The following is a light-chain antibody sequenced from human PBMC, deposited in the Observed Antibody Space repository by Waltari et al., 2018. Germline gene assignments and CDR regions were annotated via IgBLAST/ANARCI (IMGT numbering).Light chain of an antibody. Sequence: EIMLTQSPGTLSLSPGERATLSCKASQSISKYLAWYQQKPGQAPRLLIYHASSRATGIPDRFSGSGSETDFILTISRLEPEDFAVYYCQHYVRLPATFGQGTNVEIK. CDR2: HAS. CDR1: QSISKY. J-gene: IGKJ1*01. CDR3: QHYVRLPAT. V-gene: IGKV3-20*01.